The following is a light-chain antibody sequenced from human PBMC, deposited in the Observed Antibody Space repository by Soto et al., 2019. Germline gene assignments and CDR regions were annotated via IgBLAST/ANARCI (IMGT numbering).Light chain of an antibody. V-gene: IGKV1-33*01. CDR2: DAS. J-gene: IGKJ4*01. Sequence: DIQMTQSPSSLSASVGDRVTITCQASQDISNYLNWYQQKPGKAPKLLIYDASNLEKGVPSRFSGSGSGTDFTFAISSLQTEDITTYSCQQYYNLPTFIGGTKVEIK. CDR1: QDISNY. CDR3: QQYYNLPT.